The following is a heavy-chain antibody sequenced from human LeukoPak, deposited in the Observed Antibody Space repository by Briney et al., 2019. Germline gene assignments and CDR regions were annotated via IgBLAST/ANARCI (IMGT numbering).Heavy chain of an antibody. CDR2: IIPILGIA. V-gene: IGHV1-69*02. D-gene: IGHD2-2*01. J-gene: IGHJ6*03. CDR3: AGELLSNQYYYYYYYMDV. Sequence: ASVKVSCKASGGTFSSYTISWVRQAPGQGLEWMGRIIPILGIANYAQKFQGRVTITADKSTSTAYMGLSSLRSEDTAVYYCAGELLSNQYYYYYYYMDVWGKGTTVTVSS. CDR1: GGTFSSYT.